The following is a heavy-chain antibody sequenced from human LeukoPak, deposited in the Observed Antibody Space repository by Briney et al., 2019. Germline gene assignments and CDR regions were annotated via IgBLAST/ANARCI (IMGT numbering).Heavy chain of an antibody. CDR2: ISYDGSNK. V-gene: IGHV3-30*07. Sequence: QPGRSLRLSCAASGFTFSSYAMHWVRQAPGKGLEWVAVISYDGSNKYYADSVKGRFTISRDNSKNTLYLQMNSLRAEDTAVYYCAKGAGDYYYYYMDVWGKGTTVTVSS. D-gene: IGHD1-14*01. CDR3: AKGAGDYYYYYMDV. J-gene: IGHJ6*03. CDR1: GFTFSSYA.